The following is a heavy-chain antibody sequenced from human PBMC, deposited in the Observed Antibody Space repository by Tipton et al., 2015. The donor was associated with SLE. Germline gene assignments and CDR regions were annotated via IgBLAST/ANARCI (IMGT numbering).Heavy chain of an antibody. V-gene: IGHV4-59*01. CDR2: IYYSGST. Sequence: TLSLTCTVSGGSISSYYWTWIRQPPGKGLEWIGYIYYSGSTNYNPSLKSRVTISVDTSKNQFSLKLSSVTAADTAMYYCAGITVTTFDYWGQGTLVTVSS. J-gene: IGHJ4*02. CDR3: AGITVTTFDY. CDR1: GGSISSYY. D-gene: IGHD4-11*01.